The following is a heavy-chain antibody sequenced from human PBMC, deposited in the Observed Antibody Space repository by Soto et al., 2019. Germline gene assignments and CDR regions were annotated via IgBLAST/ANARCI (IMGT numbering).Heavy chain of an antibody. CDR3: ARGSRDDTDSFDY. J-gene: IGHJ4*02. CDR2: IKQDGSEK. V-gene: IGHV3-7*01. D-gene: IGHD3-9*01. CDR1: GFTFSSYW. Sequence: EVQLVESGGGLVQPGGSLRLSCAASGFTFSSYWMSWVRQAPGKGLEWVANIKQDGSEKYYVDSVKGRFTISRDNAKNSLYLQMNSLRAEDTAVYYCARGSRDDTDSFDYWGQGTLVTVSS.